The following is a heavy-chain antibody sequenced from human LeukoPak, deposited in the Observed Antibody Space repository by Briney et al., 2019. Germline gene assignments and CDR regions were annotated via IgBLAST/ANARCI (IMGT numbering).Heavy chain of an antibody. Sequence: GGSLRLSCVASGFTFSDYYMSWIRQAPGKGLEWVSYISNRGDTIFYADSVKGRFTISRDNAKNALHLQMNSLRAEDTAMYYCARPTYYYDSSGPQEYWGQGTLVTVSS. CDR2: ISNRGDTI. CDR3: ARPTYYYDSSGPQEY. CDR1: GFTFSDYY. J-gene: IGHJ4*02. V-gene: IGHV3-11*01. D-gene: IGHD3-22*01.